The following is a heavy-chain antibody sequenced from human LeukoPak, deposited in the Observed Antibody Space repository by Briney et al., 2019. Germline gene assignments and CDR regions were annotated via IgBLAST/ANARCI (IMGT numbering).Heavy chain of an antibody. CDR1: GFTFSSYA. D-gene: IGHD6-19*01. V-gene: IGHV3-30*04. CDR3: AKDYSSGWSYYYYYMDV. Sequence: PGGSLRLSCAASGFTFSSYAMHWVRQAPGKGLEWVAVISYDGSNKYYADSVKGRFTISRDNSKNTLYLQMNSLRAEDTAVYYCAKDYSSGWSYYYYYMDVWGKGTTVTISS. J-gene: IGHJ6*03. CDR2: ISYDGSNK.